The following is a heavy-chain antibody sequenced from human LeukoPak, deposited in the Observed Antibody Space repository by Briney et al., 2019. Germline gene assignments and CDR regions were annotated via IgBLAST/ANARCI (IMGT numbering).Heavy chain of an antibody. D-gene: IGHD3-22*01. Sequence: SETLSLTCTVSGGSISSYYWSWIRQPPGKGLEWIGYIYYSGSTNYNPSLKSRVTISVDTSKNQFSLKLSSVTAADTAVYYCARGLKYYYDSSGYYFDPPDAFDIWGQGTMVTVSS. CDR2: IYYSGST. J-gene: IGHJ3*02. CDR3: ARGLKYYYDSSGYYFDPPDAFDI. CDR1: GGSISSYY. V-gene: IGHV4-59*01.